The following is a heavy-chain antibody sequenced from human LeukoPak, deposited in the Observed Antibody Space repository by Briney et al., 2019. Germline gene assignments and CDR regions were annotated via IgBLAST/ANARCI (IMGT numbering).Heavy chain of an antibody. CDR1: GFSLSTSGVG. D-gene: IGHD5-24*01. CDR3: AHSIHGPPFYSFDY. CDR2: IYWDDDK. V-gene: IGHV2-5*02. Sequence: SGPTLVNPTQTLTLTCTFSGFSLSTSGVGVGWIRQPPGKALEWLALIYWDDDKRYSPSLKSRLTITKDTSKNQVVLTMTNIDPVDTATYYCAHSIHGPPFYSFDYWGQGTLVTVSS. J-gene: IGHJ4*02.